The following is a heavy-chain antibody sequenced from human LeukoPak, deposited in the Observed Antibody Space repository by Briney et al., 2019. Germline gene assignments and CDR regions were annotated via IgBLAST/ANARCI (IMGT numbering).Heavy chain of an antibody. V-gene: IGHV3-66*01. D-gene: IGHD4-17*01. CDR2: IYSGGST. Sequence: GASVKVSCKASGYTFTSYGVSWVRQAPGKGLEWVSVIYSGGSTYYADSVRGRFTISRDNSKNTLYLQMNSLRAEDTAVYYCARGNDYGDYAFDYWGQGTLVTVSS. CDR3: ARGNDYGDYAFDY. CDR1: GYTFTSYG. J-gene: IGHJ4*02.